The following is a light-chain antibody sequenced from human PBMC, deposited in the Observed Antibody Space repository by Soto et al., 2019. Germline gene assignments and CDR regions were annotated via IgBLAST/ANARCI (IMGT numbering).Light chain of an antibody. CDR1: SSDVGGYNY. V-gene: IGLV2-14*01. CDR2: DVS. Sequence: QSVLTQPASVSGSPGQSTTISCTGTSSDVGGYNYVSWYQQHPGKAPKLMIYDVSNRPSGVSNRFSGSKSGNTATLTISGLQAEDEADYYSSSYTSSSTLLYVFGTGTRSPS. CDR3: SSYTSSSTLLYV. J-gene: IGLJ1*01.